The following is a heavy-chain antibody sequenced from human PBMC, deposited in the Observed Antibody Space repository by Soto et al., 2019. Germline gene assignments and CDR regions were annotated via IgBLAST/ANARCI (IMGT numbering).Heavy chain of an antibody. V-gene: IGHV3-11*05. CDR3: ARVPVGGSSWPDY. CDR1: GFTFSDYY. J-gene: IGHJ4*02. D-gene: IGHD6-13*01. Sequence: QVQLVESGGGLVKPGGSLRLSCAASGFTFSDYYMSWIHQAPGKGLEWVSYISSSSSYTNYADSVKGRFTISTDSAKNSLYLQMNSLRAEDTAVYYCARVPVGGSSWPDYWGQGTLVTVSS. CDR2: ISSSSSYT.